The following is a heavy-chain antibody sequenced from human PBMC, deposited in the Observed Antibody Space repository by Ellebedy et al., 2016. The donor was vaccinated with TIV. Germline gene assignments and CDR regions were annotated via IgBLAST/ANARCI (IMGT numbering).Heavy chain of an antibody. D-gene: IGHD6-19*01. J-gene: IGHJ4*02. V-gene: IGHV3-23*01. CDR1: GFTFSSYA. Sequence: PGGSLRLSCAASGFTFSSYAMSWVRRAPGKGLEWVSAISGDGGSTYYEDSVKGRFTISRDNSKNTLYLQMHSLRAEDTALYYCTNSYLYSSGRLFESWGQGSLVTVSS. CDR3: TNSYLYSSGRLFES. CDR2: ISGDGGST.